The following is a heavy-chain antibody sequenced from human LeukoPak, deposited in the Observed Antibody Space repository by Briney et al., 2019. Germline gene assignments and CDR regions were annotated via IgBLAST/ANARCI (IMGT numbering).Heavy chain of an antibody. Sequence: PGGSLRLSCAASGFTFSSYAMHWLRQAPGKGLEGVAVISYDGSNKYYADSVKGRFTISRDNSKNTLYLQMNSLRAEDTAVYYCARDPGSSGWFDYWGQGTLVTVSS. CDR1: GFTFSSYA. V-gene: IGHV3-30*04. J-gene: IGHJ4*02. CDR3: ARDPGSSGWFDY. CDR2: ISYDGSNK. D-gene: IGHD6-19*01.